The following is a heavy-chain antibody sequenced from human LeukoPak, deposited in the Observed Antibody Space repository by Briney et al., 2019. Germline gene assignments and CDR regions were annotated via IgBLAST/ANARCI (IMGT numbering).Heavy chain of an antibody. CDR1: GFTFSTYD. J-gene: IGHJ3*02. D-gene: IGHD6-19*01. Sequence: GGSLRLSCAASGFTFSTYDMLWVRQATGKGLEWVSGTGTTGDTYYPGSVKGRFTISRDDVKNSLYLQMNSLRAGDTAVYFCARGRPGSGWGTLAFDIWGQGTMVTVSS. CDR2: TGTTGDT. CDR3: ARGRPGSGWGTLAFDI. V-gene: IGHV3-13*01.